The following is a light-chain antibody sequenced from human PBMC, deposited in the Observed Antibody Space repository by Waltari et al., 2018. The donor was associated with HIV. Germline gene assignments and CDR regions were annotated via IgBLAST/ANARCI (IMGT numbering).Light chain of an antibody. V-gene: IGLV2-14*01. CDR1: SSDIGSYHY. Sequence: QSALTQPASVSGSLGQSITISCIGTSSDIGSYHYVSWYQHHPDKAPTLVIYDANARPSGAPFRFSGSKSGNTASLTISGLQAEDEADYYCSSYTSTSTLLFGGGTKVTVL. CDR3: SSYTSTSTLL. J-gene: IGLJ3*02. CDR2: DAN.